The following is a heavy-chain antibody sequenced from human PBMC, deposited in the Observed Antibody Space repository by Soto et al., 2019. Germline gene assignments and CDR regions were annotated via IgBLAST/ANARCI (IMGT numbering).Heavy chain of an antibody. V-gene: IGHV3-33*01. CDR3: ARDPRGYSYPPDY. Sequence: QVQLVESGGGVVQPGRSLRLSCAASGFTFSTHGMHWVRQAPGKGLEWVAVMWYDGSNKYYADSVKGRFSISRVNSKNTLYLEMKSLRAEDTAVYYCARDPRGYSYPPDYWGQGTLVTVSS. D-gene: IGHD5-18*01. CDR1: GFTFSTHG. J-gene: IGHJ4*02. CDR2: MWYDGSNK.